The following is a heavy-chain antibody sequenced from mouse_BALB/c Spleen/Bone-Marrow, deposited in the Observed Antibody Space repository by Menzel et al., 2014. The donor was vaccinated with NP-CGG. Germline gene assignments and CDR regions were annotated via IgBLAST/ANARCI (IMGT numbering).Heavy chain of an antibody. V-gene: IGHV1S29*02. CDR3: VRAPPITSVVTRDY. CDR1: GYPFTDYI. D-gene: IGHD1-1*01. J-gene: IGHJ2*01. Sequence: VQLQQSGPELVKPGASVKISCKASGYPFTDYIMHWVRQSHGKSLEWIGYIYPHTSDTGYNQKFKSKATLTVDISSSTAYMVLRSLTSEDSAVYYCVRAPPITSVVTRDYWGQGTTLTVSS. CDR2: IYPHTSDT.